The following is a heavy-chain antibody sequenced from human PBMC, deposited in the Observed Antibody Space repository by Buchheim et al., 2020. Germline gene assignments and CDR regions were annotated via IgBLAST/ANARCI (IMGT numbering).Heavy chain of an antibody. V-gene: IGHV1-46*01. J-gene: IGHJ6*02. Sequence: QVQLVQSGAEVKKPGASVKVSCKASGYTLTSYDMHWVRQAPGQGIEWMGIINPRGGSTSYAQKFQGRVTMTREPATSTVYMELSSLRSEDTAVYYCARDYYYGMDVWGQGTT. CDR1: GYTLTSYD. CDR2: INPRGGST. CDR3: ARDYYYGMDV.